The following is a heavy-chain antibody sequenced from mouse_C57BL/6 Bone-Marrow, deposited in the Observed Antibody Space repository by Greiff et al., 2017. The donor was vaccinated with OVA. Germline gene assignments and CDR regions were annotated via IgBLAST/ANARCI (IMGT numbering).Heavy chain of an antibody. V-gene: IGHV1-19*01. CDR3: ARWDDGYYKGYYFDY. CDR1: GYTFTDYY. J-gene: IGHJ2*01. D-gene: IGHD2-3*01. Sequence: EVKLQESGPVLVKPGASVKMSCKASGYTFTDYYMNWVKQSHGKSLEWIGVIHPYNGGTSYNQKFKGKATLTVDKSSSTAYMELNSLTSEDSAVYYGARWDDGYYKGYYFDYWGQGTTLTVSS. CDR2: IHPYNGGT.